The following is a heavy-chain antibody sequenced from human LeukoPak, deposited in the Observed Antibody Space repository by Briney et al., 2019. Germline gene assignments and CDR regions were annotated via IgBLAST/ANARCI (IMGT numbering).Heavy chain of an antibody. V-gene: IGHV3-48*01. D-gene: IGHD1/OR15-1a*01. CDR1: GFTFSSYS. J-gene: IGHJ6*03. Sequence: PGGSLRLSCAASGFTFSSYSMNWVRQAPGKGLEWVSHISSSSSTIYYADSVKGRFTISRDNANNSLSLQMISLRADDTALYYCARGRTRLDQTPMDVWGKGTTVTVSS. CDR3: ARGRTRLDQTPMDV. CDR2: ISSSSSTI.